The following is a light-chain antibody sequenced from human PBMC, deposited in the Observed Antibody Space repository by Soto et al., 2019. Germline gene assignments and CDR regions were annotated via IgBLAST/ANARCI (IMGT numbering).Light chain of an antibody. CDR2: GVT. J-gene: IGLJ1*01. CDR3: NSYTNTNALPV. V-gene: IGLV2-14*03. CDR1: SGDFGNYNY. Sequence: QSVLTQPASVSGSPGQSITISCTGASGDFGNYNYVSWYQQHPGKAHQLLIYGVTNRPSGVSNRFSGSKSGNTASLTISVLQADDEAGYYCNSYTNTNALPVFGTGTKVTVL.